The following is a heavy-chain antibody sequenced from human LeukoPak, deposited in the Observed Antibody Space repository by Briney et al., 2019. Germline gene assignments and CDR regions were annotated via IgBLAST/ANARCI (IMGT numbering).Heavy chain of an antibody. D-gene: IGHD4-17*01. CDR3: ARDTGPVDY. CDR2: ISSGSSDI. Sequence: GGSLRLSCAASGFTFSSYSMNWVRQAPGKGLEWLSYISSGSSDIHYADPVKGRFTISRDNAKNSLYLQMNSLRAEDTAVYYCARDTGPVDYWGQGTLVTVSS. V-gene: IGHV3-48*01. CDR1: GFTFSSYS. J-gene: IGHJ4*02.